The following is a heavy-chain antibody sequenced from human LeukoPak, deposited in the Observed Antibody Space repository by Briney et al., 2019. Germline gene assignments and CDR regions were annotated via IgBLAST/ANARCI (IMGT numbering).Heavy chain of an antibody. D-gene: IGHD3-22*01. V-gene: IGHV1-8*03. Sequence: GASVKVSCKTSGYTFTRNDINWVRQATGQGLEWMGWMNPNSGNSGYAQEFQGRVTITRDNSISTAYMELNSLTSEDTAVYYCARAISDSTGYYAYYFDSWGQGTLVTVSS. J-gene: IGHJ4*02. CDR2: MNPNSGNS. CDR3: ARAISDSTGYYAYYFDS. CDR1: GYTFTRND.